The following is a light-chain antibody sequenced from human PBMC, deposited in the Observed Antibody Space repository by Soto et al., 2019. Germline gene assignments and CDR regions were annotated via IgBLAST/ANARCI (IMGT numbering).Light chain of an antibody. Sequence: QSALTQPPSASGSPGQSVTISCTGTSSDVGGYNYVSWYQQHPGKAPKLMIYEVSKRPSGVPDRFSGSKSGNTASLTVSGLQAEDEADYYCSSYAGSNNVVFGGGIQLTVL. CDR3: SSYAGSNNVV. V-gene: IGLV2-8*01. J-gene: IGLJ2*01. CDR2: EVS. CDR1: SSDVGGYNY.